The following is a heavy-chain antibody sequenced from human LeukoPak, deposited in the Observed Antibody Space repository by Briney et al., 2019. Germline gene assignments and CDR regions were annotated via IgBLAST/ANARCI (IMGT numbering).Heavy chain of an antibody. Sequence: PGGSLRLSCAASGFIFSSYGMHWVRQAPGKGLEWVAVISYEGSNTYYTDSVKGRFTISRDNSRNTLYLQMNSLKAEDTAVYYCAKQRSGASGWCMDNWGQGTLVTVSS. CDR1: GFIFSSYG. CDR3: AKQRSGASGWCMDN. J-gene: IGHJ4*02. V-gene: IGHV3-30*18. D-gene: IGHD6-19*01. CDR2: ISYEGSNT.